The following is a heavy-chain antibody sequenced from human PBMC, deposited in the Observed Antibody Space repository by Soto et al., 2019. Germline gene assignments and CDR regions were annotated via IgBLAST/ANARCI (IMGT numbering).Heavy chain of an antibody. J-gene: IGHJ4*02. V-gene: IGHV3-74*01. Sequence: EVQLVESGGGLVQPGGSLRLSCAASGFSFNSYWMHWVRQVPGKGLVWVSRINSDGTKTSYADSVKGRFTIARDNAKSTLYLEMNSLRPEDTAMYYCARVGVGAYYFDDWGQGTLVTVSS. CDR1: GFSFNSYW. D-gene: IGHD1-26*01. CDR3: ARVGVGAYYFDD. CDR2: INSDGTKT.